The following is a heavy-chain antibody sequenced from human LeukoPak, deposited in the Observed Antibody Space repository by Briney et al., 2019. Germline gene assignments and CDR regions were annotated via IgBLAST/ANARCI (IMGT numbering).Heavy chain of an antibody. Sequence: ASVTVSCKASGYILSNFFSSYGITWVRQAPGQGLEWMGWISPYNGKTKFAQKFQGIVTMTTETSTSTAYMELRRLRSDDTAVYYCARDGAGYYGSGSYINFDYWGQGTLVTVSS. CDR3: ARDGAGYYGSGSYINFDY. J-gene: IGHJ4*02. CDR2: ISPYNGKT. CDR1: GYILSNFFSSYG. D-gene: IGHD3-10*01. V-gene: IGHV1-18*01.